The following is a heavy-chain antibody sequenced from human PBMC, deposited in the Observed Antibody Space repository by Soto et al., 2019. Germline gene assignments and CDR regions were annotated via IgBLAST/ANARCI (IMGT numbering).Heavy chain of an antibody. Sequence: ASVKVSCKASGYTFTGYYMHWVRQAPGQGLEWMGWINPNSGGTNYAQKFQGRVTMTRDTFLSTAYMELSRLRSDDTAVYYCARGGYDYVWGSYRPPGGMDVWGQGTTVTVSS. CDR2: INPNSGGT. J-gene: IGHJ6*02. CDR1: GYTFTGYY. V-gene: IGHV1-2*02. D-gene: IGHD3-16*02. CDR3: ARGGYDYVWGSYRPPGGMDV.